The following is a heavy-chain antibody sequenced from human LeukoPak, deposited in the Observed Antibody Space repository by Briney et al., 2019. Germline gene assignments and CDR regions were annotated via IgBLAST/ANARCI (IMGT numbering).Heavy chain of an antibody. Sequence: GGSLRLSCAASGITLDTYTINWVRQAPGKGLEWVSSIVTGTGKHYGDSVKGRFAISIDNAKNSLYLQMNSVRAEDTGVYYCARDKPGIAAPDVWCKGTTVTVSS. V-gene: IGHV3-21*01. CDR2: IVTGTGK. D-gene: IGHD6-13*01. J-gene: IGHJ6*04. CDR1: GITLDTYT. CDR3: ARDKPGIAAPDV.